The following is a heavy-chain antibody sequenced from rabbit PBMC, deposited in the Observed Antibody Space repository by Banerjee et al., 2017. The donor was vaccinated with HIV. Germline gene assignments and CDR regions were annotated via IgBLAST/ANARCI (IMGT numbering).Heavy chain of an antibody. Sequence: QSLEESGGDLVKPGASLTLTCTASGFTFSSSYWICWVRQAPGKGLELIACIGTDSGSTYYASWAKGRFTISKTSSTSVTLQMTSLTAADTATYFCARAYDGSTYYFNLWGPGTLVTVS. CDR2: IGTDSGST. CDR3: ARAYDGSTYYFNL. CDR1: GFTFSSSYW. V-gene: IGHV1S40*01. D-gene: IGHD4-2*01. J-gene: IGHJ4*01.